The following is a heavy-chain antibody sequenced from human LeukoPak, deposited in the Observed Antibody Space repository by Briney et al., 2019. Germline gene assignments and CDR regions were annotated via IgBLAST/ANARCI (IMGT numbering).Heavy chain of an antibody. J-gene: IGHJ4*02. CDR2: VSDSGST. Sequence: TSETLSLTCTVSGASMSSYYWSWIRQPPGKGLEWIGYVSDSGSTNSNPSLKSRVTISLDTSKNQFSLKLSAVTAADTAVYYCARVTGGVDYWGQGTLVTVSS. CDR1: GASMSSYY. D-gene: IGHD2-8*02. V-gene: IGHV4-59*12. CDR3: ARVTGGVDY.